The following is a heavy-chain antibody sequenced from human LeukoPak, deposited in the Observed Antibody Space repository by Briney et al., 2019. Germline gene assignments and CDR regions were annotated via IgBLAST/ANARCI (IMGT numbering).Heavy chain of an antibody. CDR2: IIPIFGTA. V-gene: IGHV1-69*01. CDR3: ARDGGVGAADWFDP. J-gene: IGHJ5*02. CDR1: GGTFSSYA. Sequence: SVKVSCKASGGTFSSYAISWVRQAPGQGLEWMGGIIPIFGTANYAQKFQGRVTITADESTSTAHMELSSLRSEDTAVYYCARDGGVGAADWFDPWGQGTLVTVSS. D-gene: IGHD2-15*01.